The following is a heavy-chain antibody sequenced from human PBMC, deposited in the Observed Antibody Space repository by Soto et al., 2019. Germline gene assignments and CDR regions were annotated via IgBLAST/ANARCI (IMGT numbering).Heavy chain of an antibody. CDR2: IYSGGST. J-gene: IGHJ4*02. Sequence: GGSLRLSCAASGFTVSSNYMSWVRQAPGKGLEWVSVIYSGGSTYYADSVKGRFTISRDNSKNTLYLQMNSLRAEDTAVYYCARVLEGGGYYDSSGYSKWGQGTLVTVSS. D-gene: IGHD3-22*01. CDR3: ARVLEGGGYYDSSGYSK. V-gene: IGHV3-53*01. CDR1: GFTVSSNY.